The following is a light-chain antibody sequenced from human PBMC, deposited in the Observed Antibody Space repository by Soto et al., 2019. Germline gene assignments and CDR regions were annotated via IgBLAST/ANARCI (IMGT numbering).Light chain of an antibody. Sequence: QSALTQPASVSGSPGQSITISCTGTSSDVGGYNYVSWYQQHPGKAPRLMIYEVSKRTSGVSNRFSGSKSGNTASLTISGLQAEQEADYYCSSYTRSIYRVFGVGTQLTVL. J-gene: IGLJ3*02. CDR2: EVS. V-gene: IGLV2-14*01. CDR3: SSYTRSIYRV. CDR1: SSDVGGYNY.